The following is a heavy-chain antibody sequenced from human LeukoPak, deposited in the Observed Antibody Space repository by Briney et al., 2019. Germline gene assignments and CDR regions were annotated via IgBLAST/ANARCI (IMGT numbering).Heavy chain of an antibody. CDR1: GYTFTGYY. CDR3: ARTLHADTGGWGAFDI. D-gene: IGHD2-8*02. Sequence: GASVKVSCKASGYTFTGYYMYWMRQAPGQGLEWVGWINPNTGGTTYAQNFQGRVTMTRDTSISTAYMELSSLISDDTAVYFCARTLHADTGGWGAFDIWGQGTMVTLSS. J-gene: IGHJ3*02. V-gene: IGHV1-2*02. CDR2: INPNTGGT.